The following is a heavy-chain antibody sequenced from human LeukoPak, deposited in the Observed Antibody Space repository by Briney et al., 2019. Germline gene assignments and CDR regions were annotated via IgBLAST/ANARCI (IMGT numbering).Heavy chain of an antibody. V-gene: IGHV3-21*04. J-gene: IGHJ4*02. CDR3: ARVSSGWYQVYFDY. D-gene: IGHD6-19*01. CDR2: ISSSSSYI. Sequence: GGSLRLSCAASGFTFSSYSMNWVRQAPGKGLEWVSSISSSSSYIYYADSVKGRFTISRDNAKNSLYLQMNSLRAEDTAVYYCARVSSGWYQVYFDYWAREPWSPSPQ. CDR1: GFTFSSYS.